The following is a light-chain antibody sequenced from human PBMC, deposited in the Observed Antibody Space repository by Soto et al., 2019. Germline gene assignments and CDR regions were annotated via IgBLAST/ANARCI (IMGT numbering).Light chain of an antibody. CDR3: QQFNSYPII. J-gene: IGKJ5*01. CDR2: DVS. CDR1: QDIRGA. Sequence: AIQLTQSPSSLSASVGDRVTITCRASQDIRGALAWYQQKPGKAPKILIYDVSSLQSGVPSSFSGSSSGTDFTLTITGLQAEDLATYYCQQFNSYPIIFGQGTRLDIK. V-gene: IGKV1-13*02.